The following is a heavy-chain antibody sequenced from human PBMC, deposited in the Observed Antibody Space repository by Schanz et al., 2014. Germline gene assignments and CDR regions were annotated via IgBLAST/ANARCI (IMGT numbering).Heavy chain of an antibody. D-gene: IGHD5-12*01. CDR2: INTGSGDT. CDR1: GYTFSSHG. J-gene: IGHJ4*02. Sequence: QVQVVQSGAELKKPGASVKVSCKASGYTFSSHGIHWLRQAPGQSLEWMGWINTGSGDTKYSQNFQGRGTITRDTSASTAYMELSSLRSEDTAVYSCARGIGGYGANNYVDYWGQGTLVTVSS. V-gene: IGHV1-3*04. CDR3: ARGIGGYGANNYVDY.